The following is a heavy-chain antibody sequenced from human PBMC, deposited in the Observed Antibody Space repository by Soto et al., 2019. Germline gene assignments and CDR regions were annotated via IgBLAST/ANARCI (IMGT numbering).Heavy chain of an antibody. V-gene: IGHV4-31*03. J-gene: IGHJ4*02. D-gene: IGHD1-26*01. CDR3: ARLGGVDGALWFDY. Sequence: QVQLRESGPRLVKPSETLSLTCTVSGGSISGGYYWTWIRQHPGKGLEWIGYIYYSGSTYYNPSLKSRITISVDTSKIQFSLRLSSVTAADTPLYYCARLGGVDGALWFDYWGQGTLVTAPQ. CDR2: IYYSGST. CDR1: GGSISGGYY.